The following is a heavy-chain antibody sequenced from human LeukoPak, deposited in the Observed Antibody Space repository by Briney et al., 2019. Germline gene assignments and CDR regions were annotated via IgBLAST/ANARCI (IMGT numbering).Heavy chain of an antibody. CDR2: IYYSGST. D-gene: IGHD4-23*01. Sequence: SETLSLTCAVYGGSFSGYYWSWIRQPPGKGLEWIGYIYYSGSTYYNPSLKSRVTISVDTSKNQFSLKLSSVTAADTAVYYCARAGVTNWFDPWGQGTLVTVSS. CDR3: ARAGVTNWFDP. J-gene: IGHJ5*02. V-gene: IGHV4-30-4*08. CDR1: GGSFSGYY.